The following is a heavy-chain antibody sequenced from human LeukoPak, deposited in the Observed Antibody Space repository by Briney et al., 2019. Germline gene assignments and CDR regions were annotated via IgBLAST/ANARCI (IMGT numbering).Heavy chain of an antibody. CDR3: AKDGSGSYYGFDY. J-gene: IGHJ4*02. Sequence: GGSLRLSCAASGFTFSSYAMSWVRQAPGKGVEWVSAISGSGGSTYYADSVKGRFTISRDNSKNTLYLQMNSLRAEDTAVYYCAKDGSGSYYGFDYWGQGTLVTVSS. V-gene: IGHV3-23*01. CDR2: ISGSGGST. CDR1: GFTFSSYA. D-gene: IGHD3-10*01.